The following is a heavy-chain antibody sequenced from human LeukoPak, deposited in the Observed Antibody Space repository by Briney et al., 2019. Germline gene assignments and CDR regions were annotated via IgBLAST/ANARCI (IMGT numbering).Heavy chain of an antibody. CDR1: RGSLSSYH. Sequence: SETLSLTCSVSRGSLSSYHCSWIRQPPGERLGGIGYILYCGSSNYNPPLLSRVATSVAASNNQFSLMLRTVTAAPTPVYYFPRSVSWGLLVRDDAFDIWGQGTMVTVSS. D-gene: IGHD2-21*01. V-gene: IGHV4-59*08. CDR3: PRSVSWGLLVRDDAFDI. CDR2: ILYCGSS. J-gene: IGHJ3*02.